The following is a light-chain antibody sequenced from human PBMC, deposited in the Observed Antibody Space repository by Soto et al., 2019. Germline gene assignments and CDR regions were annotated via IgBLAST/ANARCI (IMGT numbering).Light chain of an antibody. V-gene: IGKV1-33*01. J-gene: IGKJ1*01. CDR2: DAS. Sequence: DIQMTQSPSSLSASVGDRVTITCQASQDISNYLNWYQQKPGKAPKLLIYDASNLETGVPSRFSGSGSWTDFTFTIISMQPEDIATYYCQQYDNLPRGTFGQGTKVEIK. CDR1: QDISNY. CDR3: QQYDNLPRGT.